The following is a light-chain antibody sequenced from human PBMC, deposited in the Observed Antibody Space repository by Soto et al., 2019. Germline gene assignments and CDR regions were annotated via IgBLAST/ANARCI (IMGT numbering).Light chain of an antibody. J-gene: IGLJ3*02. CDR1: SGSIASNY. V-gene: IGLV6-57*03. CDR3: QSYDSSNPWV. CDR2: EDN. Sequence: NFMLTQPHSVSESPGKTVTISCTRSSGSIASNYVQWYQQRPGSAPTTVIYEDNQRPSVVPDRFSGSIDSSSNSASLTISGLKTEDEADYYCQSYDSSNPWVFGGGTQLTVL.